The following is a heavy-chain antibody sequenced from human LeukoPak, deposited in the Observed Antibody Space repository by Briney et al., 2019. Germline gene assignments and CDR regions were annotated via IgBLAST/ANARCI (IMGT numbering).Heavy chain of an antibody. Sequence: GGSLRLSCAASGFTFSSYGMHWVRQAPGKGLEGVAVIWYDGSNKYYADSVKGRFTISRDNSKNTLYLQMNSLRAEDTAVYYCAKDDGGSSYFGYWGQGTLVTVSS. CDR1: GFTFSSYG. J-gene: IGHJ4*02. CDR3: AKDDGGSSYFGY. V-gene: IGHV3-33*06. D-gene: IGHD1-26*01. CDR2: IWYDGSNK.